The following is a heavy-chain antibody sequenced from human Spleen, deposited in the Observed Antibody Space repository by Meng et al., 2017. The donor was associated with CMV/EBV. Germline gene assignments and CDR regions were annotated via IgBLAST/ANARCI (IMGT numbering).Heavy chain of an antibody. CDR3: AKDLSGSYPPHDAFDI. J-gene: IGHJ3*02. CDR1: GFTFSRYA. Sequence: GESLKISCAASGFTFSRYAVYWVRQAPGKGLEWVSGIGGGGGSTYYADSMRGRFTISRDNAKNSLYLQMNSLRAEDTALYYCAKDLSGSYPPHDAFDIWGQGTMVTVSS. CDR2: IGGGGGST. D-gene: IGHD1-26*01. V-gene: IGHV3-23*01.